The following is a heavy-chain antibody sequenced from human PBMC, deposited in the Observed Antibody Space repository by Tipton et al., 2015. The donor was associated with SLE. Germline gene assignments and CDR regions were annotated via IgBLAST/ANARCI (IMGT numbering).Heavy chain of an antibody. D-gene: IGHD3/OR15-3a*01. V-gene: IGHV4-31*03. CDR3: ARGGDWSPTLFDY. Sequence: TLSLTCTVSGDSMSGSGHYWSWVRQHPGKGLEWMGYIFFSGSTYYNPSLKGRLTMSLDTSKNQFSLELTSVTAADTAVFYCARGGDWSPTLFDYWGQGILVTVSS. CDR1: GDSMSGSGHY. J-gene: IGHJ4*02. CDR2: IFFSGST.